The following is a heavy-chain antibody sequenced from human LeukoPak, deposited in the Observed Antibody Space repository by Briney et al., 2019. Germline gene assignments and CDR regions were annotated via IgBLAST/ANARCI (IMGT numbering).Heavy chain of an antibody. CDR1: GSSFTSYW. CDR3: ARPRSPYYYDSRAAFDI. CDR2: IYPGDSDT. V-gene: IGHV5-51*01. Sequence: GEPLKISCKGSGSSFTSYWIGWVRQMPGKGLEGMGIIYPGDSDTRYSPSFQGQVTISADKSITTAYLQWSSLKASDTALYYCARPRSPYYYDSRAAFDIRGQGTMVTVSS. D-gene: IGHD3-22*01. J-gene: IGHJ3*02.